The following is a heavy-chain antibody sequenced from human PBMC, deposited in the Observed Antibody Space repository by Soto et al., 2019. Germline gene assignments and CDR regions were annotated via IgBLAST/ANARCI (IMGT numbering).Heavy chain of an antibody. CDR3: ARDRDRYNYFDY. CDR2: IYYSGST. Sequence: SETLSLTCTVSGGSISSYYWNWIRQPPGKGLEWIGYIYYSGSTNYNPSLKSRVTLSVDTSKHQFSLKVSSVTAADTAVYYCARDRDRYNYFDYWGQGTLVTVSS. V-gene: IGHV4-59*01. CDR1: GGSISSYY. D-gene: IGHD1-26*01. J-gene: IGHJ4*02.